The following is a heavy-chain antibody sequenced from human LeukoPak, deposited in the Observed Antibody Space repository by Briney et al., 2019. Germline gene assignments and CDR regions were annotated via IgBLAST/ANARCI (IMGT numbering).Heavy chain of an antibody. CDR2: IYHSGST. D-gene: IGHD3-10*01. J-gene: IGHJ4*02. CDR1: GGSISSSNW. V-gene: IGHV4-4*02. CDR3: ARDRSYYGSGMDY. Sequence: SGTLSLTCAVSGGSISSSNWWSWVRQPPGKGLEWIGEIYHSGSTNYNPSLKSRVTISVDKSKNQFSLKLSSVTAADTAVYYCARDRSYYGSGMDYWGQGTLVTVPS.